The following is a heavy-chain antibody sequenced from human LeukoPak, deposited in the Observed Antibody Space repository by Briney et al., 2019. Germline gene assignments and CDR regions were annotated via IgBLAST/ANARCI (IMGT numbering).Heavy chain of an antibody. V-gene: IGHV3-48*03. Sequence: GGSLRLSCAASGFTLSSYEMNWVRQAPGKGLEWVSYISSSGSTIYYADSVKGRFTISRDNAKNSLYLQMNSLRAEDTAVYYCARDLAVAGNMWGQGTLVTVSS. CDR2: ISSSGSTI. CDR1: GFTLSSYE. J-gene: IGHJ4*02. D-gene: IGHD6-19*01. CDR3: ARDLAVAGNM.